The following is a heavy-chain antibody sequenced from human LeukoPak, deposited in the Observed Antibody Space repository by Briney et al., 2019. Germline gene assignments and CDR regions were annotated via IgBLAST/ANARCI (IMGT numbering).Heavy chain of an antibody. J-gene: IGHJ5*02. CDR3: AKGGYYDFWSGYSNWFDP. Sequence: PGGSLRLSCAASGFTFSSYGMHWVRQAPGKGLEWVAFMRYDGSNKYYADSVKGRFTISRDNSKNTLYLQMNSQRAEDTAVYYCAKGGYYDFWSGYSNWFDPWGQGTLVTASS. CDR1: GFTFSSYG. CDR2: MRYDGSNK. V-gene: IGHV3-30*02. D-gene: IGHD3-3*01.